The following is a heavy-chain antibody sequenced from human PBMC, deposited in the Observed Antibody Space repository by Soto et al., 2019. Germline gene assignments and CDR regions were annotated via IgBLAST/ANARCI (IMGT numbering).Heavy chain of an antibody. CDR3: ARATSVDAY. D-gene: IGHD5-12*01. J-gene: IGHJ4*02. CDR2: IKQDGSEK. Sequence: EVQLVKSGGDLVQPGGSLRLSCAASGFAFSGYWMSWVRQAPGKGLEGVANIKQDGSEKYYVDSVKGRFTISRDKAKNSLYLQMNSMRVEDTAVYYCARATSVDAYWGQGTLVTVSS. V-gene: IGHV3-7*01. CDR1: GFAFSGYW.